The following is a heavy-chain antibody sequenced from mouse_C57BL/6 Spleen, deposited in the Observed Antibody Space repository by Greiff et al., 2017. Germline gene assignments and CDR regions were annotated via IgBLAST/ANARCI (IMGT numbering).Heavy chain of an antibody. CDR2: IYIGNGYT. D-gene: IGHD4-1*01. CDR3: ATSTPNWEGVDY. J-gene: IGHJ2*01. CDR1: GYTFTSYG. V-gene: IGHV1-58*01. Sequence: VQLQQSGAELVRPGSSVKMSCKTSGYTFTSYGINWVQQRPGQGLEWIGYIYIGNGYTEYNEKFKGRATLTSDTSSSTAYMQLSSLTSEDSTIYVWATSTPNWEGVDYWGQGTTLTVSS.